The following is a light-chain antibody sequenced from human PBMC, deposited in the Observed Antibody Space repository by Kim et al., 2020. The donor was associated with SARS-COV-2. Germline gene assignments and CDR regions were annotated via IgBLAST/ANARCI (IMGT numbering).Light chain of an antibody. V-gene: IGLV1-44*01. J-gene: IGLJ3*02. CDR3: ATWDDTLSGRV. CDR1: SSNIGFSP. Sequence: VLTQPPSVSATPGQRVTISCSGSSSNIGFSPVSWYQHLPGTAPKLLIYGNDQRPSGVPDRFSGSKSGTSASLAISGLQSRDEGDYYCATWDDTLSGRVFGGGTQLTVL. CDR2: GND.